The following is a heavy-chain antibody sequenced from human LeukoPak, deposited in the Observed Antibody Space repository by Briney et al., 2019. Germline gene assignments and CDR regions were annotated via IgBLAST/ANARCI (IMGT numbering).Heavy chain of an antibody. CDR3: ARESDRYCSSTSCPNRYDP. V-gene: IGHV4-39*07. CDR1: GGSITSYHYY. D-gene: IGHD2-2*01. J-gene: IGHJ5*02. Sequence: PSGTLSLTCTFSGGSITSYHYYSGWIRQPPGAGREWIGSIYYSSSNYSNPSLKSRVTISVDTSKNQFSLKLSSVTAADTAVYYCARESDRYCSSTSCPNRYDPWGQGTLVTVSS. CDR2: IYYSSSN.